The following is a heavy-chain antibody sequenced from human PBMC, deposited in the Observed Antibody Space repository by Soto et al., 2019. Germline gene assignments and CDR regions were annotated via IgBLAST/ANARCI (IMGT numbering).Heavy chain of an antibody. CDR3: RSWLVGAPFDA. CDR1: GDSFAKYY. V-gene: IGHV4-34*01. D-gene: IGHD1-26*01. J-gene: IGHJ4*01. Sequence: PSETLSLTCAVYGDSFAKYYWSWIRQPPGNGMEWIGEINHCGRPTLNPSLKTRFTISVNSSRNQFSLKLRTLTAADTGGNSCRSWLVGAPFDAWGHGTLVTVSS. CDR2: INHCGRP.